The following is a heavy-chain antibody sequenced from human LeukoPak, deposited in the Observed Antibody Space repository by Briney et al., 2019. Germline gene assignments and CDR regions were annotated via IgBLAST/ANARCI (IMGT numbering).Heavy chain of an antibody. CDR1: GFTFTSST. CDR2: IVVGSGNT. V-gene: IGHV1-58*02. Sequence: GTSVEVSCKASGFTFTSSTIQWVRPARGQRLEWIGWIVVGSGNTNYAQKFQERVIITRDMSTTTVYMELSSLRSEDTAVYYCAGTPWFGELTLDYWGQGTLVTVSS. D-gene: IGHD3-10*01. J-gene: IGHJ4*02. CDR3: AGTPWFGELTLDY.